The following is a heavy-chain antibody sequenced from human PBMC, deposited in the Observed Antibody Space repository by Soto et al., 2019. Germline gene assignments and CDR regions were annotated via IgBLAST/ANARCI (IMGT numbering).Heavy chain of an antibody. CDR2: ISSNGGST. V-gene: IGHV3-64D*06. D-gene: IGHD7-27*01. CDR3: VKGPNGGTRKKNWFDP. Sequence: HPGGSLRLSCSASRFTFSSYAMHWVRQAPGKGLEYVSAISSNGGSTYYADSVKGRFTISRDNSKNTLYLQMSSLRAEDTAVYYCVKGPNGGTRKKNWFDPWGQGTLVTVSS. J-gene: IGHJ5*02. CDR1: RFTFSSYA.